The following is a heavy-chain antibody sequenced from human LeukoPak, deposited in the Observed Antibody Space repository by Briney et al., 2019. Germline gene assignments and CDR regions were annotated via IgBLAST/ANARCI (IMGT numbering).Heavy chain of an antibody. CDR2: ISGSGGRT. J-gene: IGHJ4*02. V-gene: IGHV3-23*01. CDR1: GFIFSNYA. D-gene: IGHD4-17*01. CDR3: AKGRGYGDYGSTFEY. Sequence: GGSLRLSCAASGFIFSNYAMNWVRQAPGKGLEWVSVISGSGGRTYYIDPVKGRFTISRDNSKNTLYLQMNSLRDDDTAVYYCAKGRGYGDYGSTFEYWGQGTLATVSS.